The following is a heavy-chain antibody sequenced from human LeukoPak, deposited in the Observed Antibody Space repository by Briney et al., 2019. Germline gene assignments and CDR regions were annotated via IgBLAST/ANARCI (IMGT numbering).Heavy chain of an antibody. J-gene: IGHJ5*02. CDR2: ISAYNGNT. Sequence: ASVKVSCKASGYTFTSHDINWVRQAPGQWLEWMGGISAYNGNTNYAQKLQGRVTMTTDTSTSTAYMELRSLRSDDTAVYYCAREESGSYSNWFDPWGQGTLVTVSS. D-gene: IGHD1-26*01. V-gene: IGHV1-18*01. CDR3: AREESGSYSNWFDP. CDR1: GYTFTSHD.